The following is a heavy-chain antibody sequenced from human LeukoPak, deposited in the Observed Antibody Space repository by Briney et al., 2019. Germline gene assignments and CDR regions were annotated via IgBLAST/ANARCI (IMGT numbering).Heavy chain of an antibody. CDR2: ISSSSSTT. CDR3: VRKFDY. CDR1: GFTFSSYN. V-gene: IGHV3-48*02. Sequence: GGSLRLSCAASGFTFSSYNMNWVRQAPGKGLEWVSHISSSSSTTYYADSVKGRFTISRDNAKNPLHLQMNSLRDEDTAVYYCVRKFDYWGQGILVTVSS. J-gene: IGHJ4*02.